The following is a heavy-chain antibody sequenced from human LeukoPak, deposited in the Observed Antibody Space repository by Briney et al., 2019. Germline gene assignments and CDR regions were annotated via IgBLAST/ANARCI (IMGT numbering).Heavy chain of an antibody. J-gene: IGHJ4*02. CDR3: ARRAVGLATEDY. Sequence: SETLSLTCTVSGGSISPYYWSWIRQPPGKGLEWIGYIFYIGNTNYNPSLKGRVTISVDTSKNQFSLKVTSVTAADTAVYYCARRAVGLATEDYWGQGTLVTVSS. D-gene: IGHD5-12*01. V-gene: IGHV4-59*01. CDR2: IFYIGNT. CDR1: GGSISPYY.